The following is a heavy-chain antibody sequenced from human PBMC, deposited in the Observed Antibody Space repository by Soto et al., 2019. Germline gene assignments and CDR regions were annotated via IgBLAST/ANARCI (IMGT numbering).Heavy chain of an antibody. D-gene: IGHD5-12*01. CDR3: AKVDSDGYNSCFDY. V-gene: IGHV3-30*18. Sequence: QPGGSLRLSCAASGFTFSSYGMHWVRQAPGKGLEWVAVISYDGSNKYYADSVKGRFTISRDNSKNTLYLQMNSLRAEDTAVYYCAKVDSDGYNSCFDYWGQGTLVTVSS. CDR2: ISYDGSNK. CDR1: GFTFSSYG. J-gene: IGHJ4*02.